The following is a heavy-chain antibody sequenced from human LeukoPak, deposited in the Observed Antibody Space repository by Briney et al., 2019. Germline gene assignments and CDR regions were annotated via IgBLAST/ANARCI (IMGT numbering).Heavy chain of an antibody. Sequence: TGGSLRLSCAASGFTFSSYWGWIRQPPGKGLEWIGSIYYSGNTYYNPSLKSRVTVSIDTSKNQFSLKLSSVTAADTAVYYCARHVFHSSTSYGPIDYWGQGTLVTVPA. V-gene: IGHV4-39*01. CDR3: ARHVFHSSTSYGPIDY. J-gene: IGHJ4*02. D-gene: IGHD6-13*01. CDR2: IYYSGNT. CDR1: GFTFSSY.